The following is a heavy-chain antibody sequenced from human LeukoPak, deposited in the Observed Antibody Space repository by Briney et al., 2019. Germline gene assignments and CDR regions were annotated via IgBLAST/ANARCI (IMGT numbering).Heavy chain of an antibody. CDR3: AREDSSGYYSFDY. J-gene: IGHJ4*02. Sequence: GASVKVSCKASGYTFTSYGISWVRQAPGQGLEWMGWISAYNGNSNYAQKFQGRVTMTTDTSTSTAYMELSSLRTEDTAVYYCAREDSSGYYSFDYWGQGTLVTVSS. CDR1: GYTFTSYG. CDR2: ISAYNGNS. D-gene: IGHD3-22*01. V-gene: IGHV1-18*01.